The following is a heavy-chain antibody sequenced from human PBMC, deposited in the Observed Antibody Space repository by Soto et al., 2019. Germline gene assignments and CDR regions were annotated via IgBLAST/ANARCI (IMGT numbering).Heavy chain of an antibody. CDR3: AKDLMGSSWRDNDAFDI. Sequence: EVQLVESGGGLVQPGRSLRLSCAASGFTFDDYAMHWVRQAPGKGLEWVSGISWNSGSIGYADSVKGRFTISRDNAKNSLYLQMNSLRAEDTALYYCAKDLMGSSWRDNDAFDIWGQGTMVTVSS. V-gene: IGHV3-9*01. CDR2: ISWNSGSI. J-gene: IGHJ3*02. CDR1: GFTFDDYA. D-gene: IGHD6-13*01.